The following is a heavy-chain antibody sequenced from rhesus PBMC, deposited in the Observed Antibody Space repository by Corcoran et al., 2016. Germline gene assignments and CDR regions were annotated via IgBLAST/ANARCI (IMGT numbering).Heavy chain of an antibody. V-gene: IGHV1S2*01. CDR1: GYTFTDYY. CDR2: INPYNGNT. J-gene: IGHJ4*01. CDR3: AKDGGFFDY. Sequence: QVQLVQSGAEVKKPGSSVKVSCKASGYTFTDYYMHWVRQAPRQGLEWIGWINPYNGNTNYAQKFQGRVTMTRDTSTSTAYMELSSLRSEDTAVYYCAKDGGFFDYWGQGVLVTVSS. D-gene: IGHD3-34*01.